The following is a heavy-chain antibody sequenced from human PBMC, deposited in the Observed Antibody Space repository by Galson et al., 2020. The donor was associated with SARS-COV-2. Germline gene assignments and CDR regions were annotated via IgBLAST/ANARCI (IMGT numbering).Heavy chain of an antibody. J-gene: IGHJ4*02. D-gene: IGHD2-15*01. CDR3: ATDFAYCSGGSCRNDLWY. V-gene: IGHV1-24*01. CDR2: FDPEDGET. Sequence: GESLKISCKVSGYTLTELSMHWVRQAPGKGLEWMGGFDPEDGETIYAQKFQGRVTMTEDTSTDTAYMELSSLRSEDTAVYYCATDFAYCSGGSCRNDLWYWGQGTLFTGSS. CDR1: GYTLTELS.